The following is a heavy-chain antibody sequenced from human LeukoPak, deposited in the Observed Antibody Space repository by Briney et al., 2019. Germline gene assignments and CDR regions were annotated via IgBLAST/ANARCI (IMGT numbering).Heavy chain of an antibody. CDR2: ISDSSGST. Sequence: PGGSLRLSCVTSGFTFSNYAMSWVRQAPGEGLEWVSLISDSSGSTYYADSVKGRFTISRDNSENTLYLQMNSLRAEDTAVYYCAKGGGVISYYFDYWGQGTLVTVSS. J-gene: IGHJ4*02. CDR1: GFTFSNYA. V-gene: IGHV3-23*01. D-gene: IGHD3-10*01. CDR3: AKGGGVISYYFDY.